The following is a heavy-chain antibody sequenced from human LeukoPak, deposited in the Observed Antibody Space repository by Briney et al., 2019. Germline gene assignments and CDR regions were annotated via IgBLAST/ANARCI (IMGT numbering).Heavy chain of an antibody. D-gene: IGHD3-3*01. CDR1: GLTFSNYE. CDR3: ARGRYDFWSGPRAYYFDY. Sequence: GGSLRLSCTSSGLTFSNYEMHWVRQAPGKGLDWVSYISSSSSTIYYADSVEGRFTISRDNAKNSLYLQMNSLRAEDTAIYYCARGRYDFWSGPRAYYFDYWGQGTLVTVSS. J-gene: IGHJ4*01. V-gene: IGHV3-48*03. CDR2: ISSSSSTI.